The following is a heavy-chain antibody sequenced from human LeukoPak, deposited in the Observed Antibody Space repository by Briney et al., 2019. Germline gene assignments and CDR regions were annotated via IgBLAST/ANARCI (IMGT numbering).Heavy chain of an antibody. V-gene: IGHV3-49*03. CDR2: IRSKAYGGTT. J-gene: IGHJ4*02. CDR1: GFTFGDYA. Sequence: PGGSLRLSCTAPGFTFGDYAMSWFRQAPGKGLEWVGFIRSKAYGGTTEYAASVKGRFTISRDDSKSIAYLQMNSLKTEDTAVYYCTRDYGSYYYDSSGYYFSDYWGQGTLVTVSS. D-gene: IGHD3-22*01. CDR3: TRDYGSYYYDSSGYYFSDY.